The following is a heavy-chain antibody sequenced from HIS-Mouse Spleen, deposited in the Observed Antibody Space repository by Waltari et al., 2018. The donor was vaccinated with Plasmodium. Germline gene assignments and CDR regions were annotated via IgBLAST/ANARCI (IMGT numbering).Heavy chain of an antibody. D-gene: IGHD2-21*02. V-gene: IGHV6-1*01. J-gene: IGHJ4*02. CDR2: TYFMTKGYN. Sequence: QVQLQQSGPGLVKPSQTLSLTCAISGDSVSSNSAAWNWIRQSPPRGLELLGRTYFMTKGYNDDAVSVKSRITSNPDTSKNQFSLQLNSVSPEDTAVYYWARGWGLEYCFDYWGQGTLVTVSS. CDR3: ARGWGLEYCFDY. CDR1: GDSVSSNSAA.